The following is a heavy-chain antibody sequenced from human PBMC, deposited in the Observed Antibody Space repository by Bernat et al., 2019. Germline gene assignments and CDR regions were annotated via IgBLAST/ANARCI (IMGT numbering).Heavy chain of an antibody. CDR2: IYYSGST. Sequence: QVQLQESGPGLVKPSETLSLTCTVSGGSISSYYWSWIRQPPGKGLEWIGYIYYSGSTNYNPSLKSRVTISVDTSKNQFSLKLSSVTAADTAVYYCAGGGWFGELGGWFDPWGQGTLVTVSS. CDR3: AGGGWFGELGGWFDP. D-gene: IGHD3-10*01. V-gene: IGHV4-59*01. J-gene: IGHJ5*02. CDR1: GGSISSYY.